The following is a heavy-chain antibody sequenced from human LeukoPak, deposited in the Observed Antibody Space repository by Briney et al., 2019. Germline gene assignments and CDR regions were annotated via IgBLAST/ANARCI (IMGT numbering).Heavy chain of an antibody. V-gene: IGHV1-69*05. Sequence: SVKVSCKASGGTFSSYAINWVRQAPGQRLEWMGGIIPIFGTANYAQKFQGRVTITTDESTSTAYMELSSLRSEDTAVYYCARGYSSPRYYMDVWGKGTTVTVSS. D-gene: IGHD6-13*01. J-gene: IGHJ6*03. CDR3: ARGYSSPRYYMDV. CDR2: IIPIFGTA. CDR1: GGTFSSYA.